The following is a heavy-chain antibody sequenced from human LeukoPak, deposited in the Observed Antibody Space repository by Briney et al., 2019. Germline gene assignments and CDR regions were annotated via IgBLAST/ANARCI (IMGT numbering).Heavy chain of an antibody. Sequence: PSQTLSLTCTVSGGSISSSSYYWGWIRQPPGKGLEWIGSIYYSGSTYYNPSLKSRVTISVDTSKNQFSLKLSSVTAADTAVYYCARDVPPQGSYDPDYYYYGMDVWGQGTTVTVSS. CDR1: GGSISSSSYY. J-gene: IGHJ6*02. V-gene: IGHV4-39*07. CDR3: ARDVPPQGSYDPDYYYYGMDV. CDR2: IYYSGST. D-gene: IGHD5-18*01.